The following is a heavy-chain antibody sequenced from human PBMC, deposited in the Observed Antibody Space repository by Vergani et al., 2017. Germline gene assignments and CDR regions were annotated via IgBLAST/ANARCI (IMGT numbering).Heavy chain of an antibody. CDR3: ARDRFRFVENWELYYYYGMDV. CDR1: GFTVSSNY. D-gene: IGHD1-26*01. Sequence: ELQLVESGGGLVQPGGSLRLSCAASGFTVSSNYMSWVRQAPGKGLEWVSVIYSGGSTYYADSVKGRFTISRDNSKNTLYLQMNSLRAEDTAVYYCARDRFRFVENWELYYYYGMDVWGQGTTVTVSS. J-gene: IGHJ6*02. CDR2: IYSGGST. V-gene: IGHV3-66*02.